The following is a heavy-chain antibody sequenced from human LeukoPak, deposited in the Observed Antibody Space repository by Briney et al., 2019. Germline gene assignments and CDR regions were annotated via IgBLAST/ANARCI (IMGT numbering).Heavy chain of an antibody. CDR3: ARSHAPPYGSGSEARRYFDY. J-gene: IGHJ4*02. CDR2: IIPIFGTA. V-gene: IGHV1-69*01. D-gene: IGHD3-10*01. Sequence: SVKVSCKASGGTFSSYAISWVRQAPGQGLEWMGGIIPIFGTANYAQKFQGRVTITADESTSTAYMELSSLRSEDTAVYYCARSHAPPYGSGSEARRYFDYWGQGTLVTVS. CDR1: GGTFSSYA.